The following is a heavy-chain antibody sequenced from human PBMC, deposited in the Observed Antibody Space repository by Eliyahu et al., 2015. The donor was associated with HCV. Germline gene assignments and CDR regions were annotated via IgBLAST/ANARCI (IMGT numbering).Heavy chain of an antibody. Sequence: EVQLVESGGRVVQPGRSLRLSCAASGSPLTRNWMHWIRQAPGKGXEWVARINSDGSIXTYVDSVKXRFTVSRDNDNNMLFLDMDSLTAEDTAVYYCARDLSRYFDLWGRGTLVTVSS. CDR1: GSPLTRNW. V-gene: IGHV3-74*01. D-gene: IGHD2/OR15-2a*01. J-gene: IGHJ2*01. CDR2: INSDGSIX. CDR3: ARDLSRYFDL.